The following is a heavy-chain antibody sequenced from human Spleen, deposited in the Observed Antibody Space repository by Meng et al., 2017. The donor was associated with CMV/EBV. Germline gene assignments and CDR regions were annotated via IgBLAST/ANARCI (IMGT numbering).Heavy chain of an antibody. J-gene: IGHJ4*02. CDR2: IRYDGSNK. D-gene: IGHD3-3*01. V-gene: IGHV3-30*02. CDR3: ARSNFWSGYSEFDH. Sequence: LSLTCAASGFTFSSYGMHWVRQAPGKGLEWVAFIRYDGSNKYYADSVKGRFTISRDNSKNTLYLQMGSLTAEDTAVYYCARSNFWSGYSEFDHWGQGTLVTVSS. CDR1: GFTFSSYG.